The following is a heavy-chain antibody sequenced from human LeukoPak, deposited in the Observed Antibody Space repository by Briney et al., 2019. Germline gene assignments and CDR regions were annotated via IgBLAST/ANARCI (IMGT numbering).Heavy chain of an antibody. V-gene: IGHV3-23*01. CDR3: ARDWYHAIDY. CDR1: GFTFSSYG. D-gene: IGHD2-2*01. J-gene: IGHJ4*02. CDR2: ISGSGGST. Sequence: GGSLRLSCAASGFTFSSYGMSWVRQAPGKGLEWVSAISGSGGSTYYADSVKGRFTISRDNAKNTLYLQMNSLRAEDTAVCYCARDWYHAIDYWGQGTLVTVSS.